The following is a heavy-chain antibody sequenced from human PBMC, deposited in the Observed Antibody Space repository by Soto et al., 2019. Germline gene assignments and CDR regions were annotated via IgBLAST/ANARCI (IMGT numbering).Heavy chain of an antibody. Sequence: SETLSLTCSVSGGSISSSGHYWSWIRQHPGKGLEWIGYIYYSGSTYYNPSLKSRVTISVDTSKNQFSLKLSSVTAADTAVYYCAREGAVRGLARKTDIGYGMDVWGQGTTVTVSS. CDR2: IYYSGST. J-gene: IGHJ6*02. CDR3: AREGAVRGLARKTDIGYGMDV. V-gene: IGHV4-31*03. CDR1: GGSISSSGHY. D-gene: IGHD3-10*01.